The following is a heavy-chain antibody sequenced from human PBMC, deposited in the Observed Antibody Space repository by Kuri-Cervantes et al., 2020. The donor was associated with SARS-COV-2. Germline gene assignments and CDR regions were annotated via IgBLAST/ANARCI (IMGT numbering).Heavy chain of an antibody. J-gene: IGHJ3*02. D-gene: IGHD2-2*01. CDR1: GGTFSSYA. CDR2: IIPIFGTA. V-gene: IGHV1-69*13. Sequence: SVKVSCKASGGTFSSYAISWVRQAPGQGLEWMGRIIPIFGTANYAQKFQGRVTITADESTSTACMELSSLRSEDTAVYYCATALRIVVVPAANLGVDAFDIWGQGTMVTVSS. CDR3: ATALRIVVVPAANLGVDAFDI.